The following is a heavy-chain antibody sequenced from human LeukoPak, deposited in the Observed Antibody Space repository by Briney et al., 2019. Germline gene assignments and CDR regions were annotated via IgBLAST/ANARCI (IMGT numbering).Heavy chain of an antibody. D-gene: IGHD4-4*01. CDR2: MNPNSGNT. CDR3: ARGGLQSTFFDY. V-gene: IGHV1-8*01. J-gene: IGHJ4*02. Sequence: ASVKVSCKASGYTFTSYDINWVRQATGQGLEWMGWMNPNSGNTGYAQKFQGRVTMTRNTSISTAYMELSSLRSEDTAVYYCARGGLQSTFFDYWGQGTLVTVSS. CDR1: GYTFTSYD.